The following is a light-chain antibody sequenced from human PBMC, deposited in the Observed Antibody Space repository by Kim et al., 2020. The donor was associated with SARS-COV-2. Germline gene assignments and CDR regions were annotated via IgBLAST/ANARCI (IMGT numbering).Light chain of an antibody. J-gene: IGKJ1*01. V-gene: IGKV3-15*01. Sequence: SVSPGETATLSCRASQSVSINLAWYQQKPGQAPRLLIFGASTRATGIPARFSGSGSGTDFTLTISSLQSEDFALYYCQQYNSWRTFGQGTKVDIK. CDR1: QSVSIN. CDR2: GAS. CDR3: QQYNSWRT.